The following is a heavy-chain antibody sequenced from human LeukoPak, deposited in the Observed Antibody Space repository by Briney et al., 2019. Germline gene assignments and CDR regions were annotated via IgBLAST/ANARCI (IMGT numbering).Heavy chain of an antibody. J-gene: IGHJ4*02. V-gene: IGHV3-23*05. CDR3: AKGARSYTSAFFDS. CDR2: LSSTGLTT. Sequence: GGSLRLSCAASEFIFSSFAMNWVRRAPGKGLEWVSGLSSTGLTTYYTPAVKGRFTISRDNSKNILYLDMNTLRAEDTAVYYCAKGARSYTSAFFDSWGQGTLVTVSS. CDR1: EFIFSSFA. D-gene: IGHD3-10*01.